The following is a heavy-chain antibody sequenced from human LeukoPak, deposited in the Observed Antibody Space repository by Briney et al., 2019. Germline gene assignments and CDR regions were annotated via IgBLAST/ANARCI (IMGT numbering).Heavy chain of an antibody. CDR1: GDSIRNYY. CDR2: IYSTGST. V-gene: IGHV4-4*07. D-gene: IGHD1-7*01. Sequence: PSETLSLTCTVSGDSIRNYYWSWIRQPAGKGLEWIGRIYSTGSTNYNPSLKSRVTMSVDTSKNQLSLRLKSVTAADTAVYYCARAPRTGTGYPRYYYYYMDVWGKGTTVTVSS. CDR3: ARAPRTGTGYPRYYYYYMDV. J-gene: IGHJ6*03.